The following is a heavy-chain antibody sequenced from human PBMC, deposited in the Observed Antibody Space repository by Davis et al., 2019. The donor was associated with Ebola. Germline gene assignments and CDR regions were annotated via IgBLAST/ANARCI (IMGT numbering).Heavy chain of an antibody. D-gene: IGHD6-13*01. CDR2: IYYSGST. J-gene: IGHJ3*02. CDR3: ARDGAAAGTAGAFDI. CDR1: GGSFSGYY. V-gene: IGHV4-34*01. Sequence: MPSETLSLTCAVYGGSFSGYYWSWIRQPPGKGLEWIGGIYYSGSTYYNPSLKSRVTISVDKSKNQFSLKLSSVTAADTAVYYCARDGAAAGTAGAFDIWGQGTMVTVSS.